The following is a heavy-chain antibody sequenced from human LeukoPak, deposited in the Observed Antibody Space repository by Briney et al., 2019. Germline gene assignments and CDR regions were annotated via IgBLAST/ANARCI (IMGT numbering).Heavy chain of an antibody. CDR2: INPSGGST. CDR1: GYTFTSYY. Sequence: ASVKVSCKASGYTFTSYYMHWVRQAPGQGLEWMGIINPSGGSTSYAQKFQGRVTMTRDTSTSTVYMELSGLRSEDTAVYYCAGVYQLLSYYYGMDVWGQGTTVTVSS. D-gene: IGHD2-2*01. J-gene: IGHJ6*02. CDR3: AGVYQLLSYYYGMDV. V-gene: IGHV1-46*01.